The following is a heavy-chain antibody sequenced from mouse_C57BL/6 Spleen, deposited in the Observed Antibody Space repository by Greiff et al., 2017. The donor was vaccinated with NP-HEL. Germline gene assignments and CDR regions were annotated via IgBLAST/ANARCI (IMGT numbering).Heavy chain of an antibody. CDR2: IDPANGNT. J-gene: IGHJ4*01. CDR3: ATVHTTYAMDY. V-gene: IGHV14-3*01. CDR1: GYNFKNTY. Sequence: VQLRQSVAELVRPGASVKLSCTASGYNFKNTYMHWVKQRPEQGLEWIGRIDPANGNTKYAPKFQGKATITADTSSNTAYLQLSSLTSEDTAIYYCATVHTTYAMDYWGQGTSVTVSS. D-gene: IGHD1-1*01.